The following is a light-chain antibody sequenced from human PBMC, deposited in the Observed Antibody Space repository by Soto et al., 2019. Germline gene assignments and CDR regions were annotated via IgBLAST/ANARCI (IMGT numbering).Light chain of an antibody. V-gene: IGKV3-11*01. Sequence: EIVLTQSPAALSXSXGXXXTXXXGASQSVSSYLAWYQQKPGQAPRLLIYDASNRATGIPARFSGSGSGTEFTLTISSLEPEDIAVYFCQQYNNWPPNFGQGTRLEIK. CDR2: DAS. CDR3: QQYNNWPPN. CDR1: QSVSSY. J-gene: IGKJ5*01.